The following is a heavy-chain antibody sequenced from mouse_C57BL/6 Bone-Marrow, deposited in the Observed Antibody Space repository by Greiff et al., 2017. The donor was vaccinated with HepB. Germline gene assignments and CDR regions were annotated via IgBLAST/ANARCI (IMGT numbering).Heavy chain of an antibody. V-gene: IGHV5-4*01. J-gene: IGHJ4*01. CDR1: GFTFSSYA. D-gene: IGHD2-2*01. CDR2: ISDGGSYT. Sequence: DVMLVESGGGLVKPGGSLKLSCAASGFTFSSYAMSWVRQTPEKRLEWVATISDGGSYTYYPDNVKGRFTISRDNAKNNLYLQMSHLKSEDTAMYYCARDEGLRRGYYYAMDYWGQGTSVTVSS. CDR3: ARDEGLRRGYYYAMDY.